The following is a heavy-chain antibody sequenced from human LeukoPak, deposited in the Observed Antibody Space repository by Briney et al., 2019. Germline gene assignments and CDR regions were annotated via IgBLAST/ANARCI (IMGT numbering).Heavy chain of an antibody. CDR2: LKEDGSDI. J-gene: IGHJ4*02. CDR3: VKGGAAGGRFDD. CDR1: GFTFAWST. V-gene: IGHV3-7*01. D-gene: IGHD6-13*01. Sequence: GGSLRLSCAASGFTFAWSTMSWVRQAPGKGLEWVAKLKEDGSDIHYVDSVKGRFTISRDNDGDLLFLEMTRLRAEDTAVYYCVKGGAAGGRFDDWGQGSLVTVSS.